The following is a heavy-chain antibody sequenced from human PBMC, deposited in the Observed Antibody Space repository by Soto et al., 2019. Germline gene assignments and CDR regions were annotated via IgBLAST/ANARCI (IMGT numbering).Heavy chain of an antibody. CDR1: GFTFSDAW. V-gene: IGHV3-15*01. J-gene: IGHJ4*02. CDR3: TTDYFFGSGTGDY. D-gene: IGHD3-10*01. Sequence: EVKLMESGGGLVKPGGSLRLSCAASGFTFSDAWMTWVRQAPGKGLEWVGRIISKTDGETTDYAAPVKGRFSISRDDSKNILYLHMNRLKTEDTGVYYCTTDYFFGSGTGDYWGQGTLVTVSS. CDR2: IISKTDGETT.